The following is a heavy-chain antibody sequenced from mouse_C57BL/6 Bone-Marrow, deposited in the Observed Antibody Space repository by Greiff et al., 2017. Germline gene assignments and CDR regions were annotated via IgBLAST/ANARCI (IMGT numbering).Heavy chain of an antibody. V-gene: IGHV1-59*01. J-gene: IGHJ4*01. CDR3: AREENWSYAMDY. CDR2: IDPSDSYT. Sequence: QVQLQQPGAELVRPGTSVTLSCKASGYTFTSYWMHWVKQRPGQGLEWIGVIDPSDSYTNYNQKFKGKATLTVDTSSSTAYMQLSSLTSEDSAVYYCAREENWSYAMDYWGQGTSVTVSS. D-gene: IGHD4-1*01. CDR1: GYTFTSYW.